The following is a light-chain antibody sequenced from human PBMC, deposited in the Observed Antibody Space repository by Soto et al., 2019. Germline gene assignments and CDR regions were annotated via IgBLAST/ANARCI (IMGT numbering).Light chain of an antibody. J-gene: IGKJ1*01. CDR1: QSIGSW. V-gene: IGKV1-5*03. Sequence: DIQMTQSPSTLSASVGDRVTITCRASQSIGSWLAWYQQKPGQAPKVLIYKASSLESWVPSRFSGSGSGTEFTLTISSLQPDDFATYYCQQYNIYGTFGQGTKV. CDR3: QQYNIYGT. CDR2: KAS.